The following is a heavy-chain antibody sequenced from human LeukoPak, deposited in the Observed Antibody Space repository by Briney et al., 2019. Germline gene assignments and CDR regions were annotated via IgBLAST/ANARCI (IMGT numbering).Heavy chain of an antibody. D-gene: IGHD3-10*01. Sequence: ASVKVSCKASGYTFTSDDINWVRQATGQGLEWMGWMNPNSGNTGYAQKFQGRVTMTRNTSISTAYMELSSLRSEDTAVYYCARGLFRGVRGVHPYPGYWGQGTLVTVSS. V-gene: IGHV1-8*01. CDR2: MNPNSGNT. J-gene: IGHJ4*02. CDR1: GYTFTSDD. CDR3: ARGLFRGVRGVHPYPGY.